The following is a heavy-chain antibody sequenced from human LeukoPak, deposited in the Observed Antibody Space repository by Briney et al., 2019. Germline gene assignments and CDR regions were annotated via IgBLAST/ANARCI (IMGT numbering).Heavy chain of an antibody. CDR1: GGSISSGDYY. D-gene: IGHD3-3*01. CDR3: ARGITIFGTNNWFDP. J-gene: IGHJ5*02. Sequence: PSETLSLTCTVSGGSISSGDYYWSWIRQPPGKGLEWIGYIYYSGSTYYNPSLKSRVTISVDTSKNQFSLKLSSVTAADTAVYYCARGITIFGTNNWFDPWGQGTLVTVSS. V-gene: IGHV4-30-4*08. CDR2: IYYSGST.